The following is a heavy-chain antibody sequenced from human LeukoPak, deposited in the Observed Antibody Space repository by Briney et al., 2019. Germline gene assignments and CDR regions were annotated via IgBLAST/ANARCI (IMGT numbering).Heavy chain of an antibody. CDR1: GYTFTSYG. CDR2: ISAYNGST. D-gene: IGHD5-24*01. Sequence: ASVKVSCKASGYTFTSYGISWVRQAPGQGLEWMGWISAYNGSTNYAQKLQGRVTMTTDTSTSTAYMELRSLRSDDTAVYYCARGAEDGSQRPLFDYWGQGTLVTVSS. CDR3: ARGAEDGSQRPLFDY. V-gene: IGHV1-18*01. J-gene: IGHJ4*02.